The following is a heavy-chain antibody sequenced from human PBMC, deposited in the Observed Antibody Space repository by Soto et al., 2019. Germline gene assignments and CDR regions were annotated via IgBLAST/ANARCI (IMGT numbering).Heavy chain of an antibody. J-gene: IGHJ4*02. CDR3: ARAGYDFWSGYSLDY. CDR2: INHSGST. Sequence: SETLSLTCAVYGGSFSGYYWSWIRQPPGKGLEWIGEINHSGSTNYNPSLKSRVTISVDTSKNQFSLKLSSVTAADTAVYYCARAGYDFWSGYSLDYWGQGTLVTVSS. CDR1: GGSFSGYY. D-gene: IGHD3-3*01. V-gene: IGHV4-34*01.